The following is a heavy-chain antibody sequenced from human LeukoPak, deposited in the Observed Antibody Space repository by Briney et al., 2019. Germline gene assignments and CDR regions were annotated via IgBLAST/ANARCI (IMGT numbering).Heavy chain of an antibody. CDR3: ARGGEATGTTIA. CDR1: GGSFSSYY. V-gene: IGHV4-59*10. Sequence: SETLSLTCAVYGGSFSSYYWSWIRQPAGKGLEWIGRIYTSGSTNYNPSLKSRVTMSVDTSKNQFSLKLSSVTAADTAVYYCARGGEATGTTIAWGQGTLVTVSS. D-gene: IGHD1-1*01. CDR2: IYTSGST. J-gene: IGHJ5*02.